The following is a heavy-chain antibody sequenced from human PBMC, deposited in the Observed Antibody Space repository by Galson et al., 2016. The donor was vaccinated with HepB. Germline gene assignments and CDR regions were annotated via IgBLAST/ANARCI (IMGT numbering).Heavy chain of an antibody. CDR2: IYRSGST. Sequence: TLSLTCAVSGGSISGGSYYWNWIRQPAGKGLEWIGRIYRSGSTNYNPPIKSRVTISVDTSKDQFSLKLSTVTAADTAVYFCASYPVSAADHGSRGLDVWGQGTTVTVSS. CDR3: ASYPVSAADHGSRGLDV. D-gene: IGHD6-13*01. J-gene: IGHJ6*02. V-gene: IGHV4-61*02. CDR1: GGSISGGSYY.